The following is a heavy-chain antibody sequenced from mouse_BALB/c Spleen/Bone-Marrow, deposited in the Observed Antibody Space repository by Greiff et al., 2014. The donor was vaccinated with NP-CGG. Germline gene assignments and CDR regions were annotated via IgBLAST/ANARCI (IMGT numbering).Heavy chain of an antibody. CDR2: IDPSDSET. CDR1: GYTFTNYW. Sequence: QVQLQQSGAEFVKPGAPVKLSCKASGYTFTNYWMNWVKQRPGRGLEWIGRIDPSDSETHYNQKFKGKATLTVDKSSSTAYIQLSSLTSEDSAVYYCARGYYGRTYGWYFDVWGAGTTVTVSS. V-gene: IGHV1-69*02. J-gene: IGHJ1*01. D-gene: IGHD1-1*01. CDR3: ARGYYGRTYGWYFDV.